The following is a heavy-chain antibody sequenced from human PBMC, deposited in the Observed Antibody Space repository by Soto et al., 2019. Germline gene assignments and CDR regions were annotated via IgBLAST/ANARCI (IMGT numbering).Heavy chain of an antibody. CDR2: IKQDGSEK. J-gene: IGHJ5*02. V-gene: IGHV3-7*01. Sequence: EVQLVESGGGLVQPGGSLRLSCAASGFTFSSYWMSWVRQAPGKGLEWVANIKQDGSEKYYVDSVKGRFTISRDNAKNSLYLQMNSLRAEDTAVYYCARAISLLGYCSSTSCYASDLYRNWFDPWGQGTLVTVSS. CDR1: GFTFSSYW. D-gene: IGHD2-2*01. CDR3: ARAISLLGYCSSTSCYASDLYRNWFDP.